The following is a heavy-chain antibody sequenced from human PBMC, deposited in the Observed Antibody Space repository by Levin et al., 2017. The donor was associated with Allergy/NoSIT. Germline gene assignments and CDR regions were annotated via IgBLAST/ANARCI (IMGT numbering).Heavy chain of an antibody. D-gene: IGHD6-6*01. CDR3: ARLESRSSIY. V-gene: IGHV1-8*01. CDR2: MNPNSGNT. Sequence: GASVKVSCKASGYTFTSFDINWVRQAPGQGLEWVGWMNPNSGNTAYAQKFQGRVTMTRETSISTAYMELSSLRSEDTAIYYCARLESRSSIYWGQGTLVTVSS. CDR1: GYTFTSFD. J-gene: IGHJ4*02.